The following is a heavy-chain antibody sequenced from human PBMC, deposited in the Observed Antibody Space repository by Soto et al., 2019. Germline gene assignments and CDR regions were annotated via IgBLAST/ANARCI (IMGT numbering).Heavy chain of an antibody. J-gene: IGHJ6*03. CDR1: GYTFTGYY. V-gene: IGHV1-2*04. Sequence: ASVKVSCKASGYTFTGYYMHWVRQAPGQGLEWMGWINPNSGGTNYAQKFQGWVTMTRDTSISTAYMELSRLRSDDTAVYYCARDAGEEYPRGYYYYYMDVWGKGTTVTVSS. CDR3: ARDAGEEYPRGYYYYYMDV. CDR2: INPNSGGT.